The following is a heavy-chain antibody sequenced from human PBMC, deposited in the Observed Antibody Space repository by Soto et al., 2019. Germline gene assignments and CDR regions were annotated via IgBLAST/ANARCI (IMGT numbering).Heavy chain of an antibody. CDR3: AKEFCDPNGCYGRWLDP. J-gene: IGHJ5*02. D-gene: IGHD2-15*01. CDR1: GGSMSSYY. CDR2: VFYSGST. Sequence: SETLSLTCTVSGGSMSSYYWSWIRQPPGKGLEWIGNVFYSGSTTYNPSLKSRVIISVDTSKNQFSLELSSVTAADTAVYYCAKEFCDPNGCYGRWLDPWGQGTLVTVSS. V-gene: IGHV4-59*01.